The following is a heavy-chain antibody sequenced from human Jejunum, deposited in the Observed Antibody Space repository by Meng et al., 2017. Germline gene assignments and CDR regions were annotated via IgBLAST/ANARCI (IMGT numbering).Heavy chain of an antibody. D-gene: IGHD2-8*01. J-gene: IGHJ1*01. CDR2: IYHSGTT. CDR1: GDSISSSYW. V-gene: IGHV4-4*02. Sequence: QVQLQESGPGLVKPWGTLYLTCAVSGDSISSSYWWSWVRQSPGKGLEWIGEIYHSGTTNYNPSLKSRVTLSVDKSKNQFSLNLSSVTAADTAVYFCARDFEALNGVWGQGTLVTVSS. CDR3: ARDFEALNGV.